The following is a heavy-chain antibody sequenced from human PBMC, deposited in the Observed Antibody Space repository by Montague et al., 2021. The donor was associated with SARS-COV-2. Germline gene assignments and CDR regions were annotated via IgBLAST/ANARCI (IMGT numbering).Heavy chain of an antibody. V-gene: IGHV1-24*01. CDR3: ATESILGVVIYAFAF. J-gene: IGHJ3*01. CDR2: FDPGHGET. Sequence: SVKVSCKASGYTLSEVPIHWVRQAPGEGLEWMGSFDPGHGETLYTQKFQGRVTMTEDPSTETAYLELSNLISDDTAIYYCATESILGVVIYAFAFWGQGTLVTVSS. CDR1: GYTLSEVP. D-gene: IGHD3-3*02.